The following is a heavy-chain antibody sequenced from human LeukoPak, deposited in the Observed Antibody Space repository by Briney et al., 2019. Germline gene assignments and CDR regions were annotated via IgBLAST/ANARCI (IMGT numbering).Heavy chain of an antibody. Sequence: KPSETLSLTCTVSGGSISSSSYYWGWIRQPPGKGLEWIGSIYYSGSTYYNPSLKSRVTISVDTSKNQFSLKLSSVTAADTAVYYCAREEVYMVRGVINQRYFDLWGRGTLVTVSS. J-gene: IGHJ2*01. CDR1: GGSISSSSYY. CDR2: IYYSGST. CDR3: AREEVYMVRGVINQRYFDL. V-gene: IGHV4-39*07. D-gene: IGHD3-10*01.